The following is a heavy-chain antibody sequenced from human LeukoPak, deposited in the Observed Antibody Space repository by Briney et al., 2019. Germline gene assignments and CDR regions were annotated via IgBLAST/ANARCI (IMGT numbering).Heavy chain of an antibody. CDR3: ARATPLVGPQQLRFDY. V-gene: IGHV4-30-2*01. J-gene: IGHJ4*02. CDR1: GGSIGSGGYS. D-gene: IGHD6-13*01. CDR2: IYHSGST. Sequence: SETLSLTCAVSGGSIGSGGYSWSWIRQPPGKGLEWIGYIYHSGSTYYNPSLKSRVTISVDRSKNQFSLKLSSVTAADTAVYYCARATPLVGPQQLRFDYWGQGTLVTVSS.